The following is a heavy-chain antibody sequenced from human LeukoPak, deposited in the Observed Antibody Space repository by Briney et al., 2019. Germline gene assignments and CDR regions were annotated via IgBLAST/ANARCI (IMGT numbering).Heavy chain of an antibody. D-gene: IGHD4-17*01. Sequence: GGSLRLSCAASGFTFDDFAMHWVRQAPGKGLEWVSLISWDGGSTYYADSVKGRFTLSRDNSKNSLYLQMNSLRAEDTAVYYCARALTTVTTTDYWGQGTLVTVSS. CDR2: ISWDGGST. CDR1: GFTFDDFA. V-gene: IGHV3-43D*03. J-gene: IGHJ4*02. CDR3: ARALTTVTTTDY.